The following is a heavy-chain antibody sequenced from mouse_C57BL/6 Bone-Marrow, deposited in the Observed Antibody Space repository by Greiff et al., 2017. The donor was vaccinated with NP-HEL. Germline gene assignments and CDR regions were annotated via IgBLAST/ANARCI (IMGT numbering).Heavy chain of an antibody. V-gene: IGHV10-1*01. Sequence: EVKLVESGGGLVQPKGSLKLSCAASGFSFNTYAMNWVRQAPGKGLEWVARIRSKSNNYATYYADSVKDRFTISRDDSESKLYLQMNNLKTEDTAMYYGVREEGTRRRKFFAYWGQGTLVTVSA. CDR1: GFSFNTYA. D-gene: IGHD2-14*01. CDR2: IRSKSNNYAT. J-gene: IGHJ3*01. CDR3: VREEGTRRRKFFAY.